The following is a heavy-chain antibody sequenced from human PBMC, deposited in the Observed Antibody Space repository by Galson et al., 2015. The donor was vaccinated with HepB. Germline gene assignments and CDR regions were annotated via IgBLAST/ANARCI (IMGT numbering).Heavy chain of an antibody. CDR2: IDPSDSDT. V-gene: IGHV5-10-1*01. Sequence: SGAEVKKPGASLRISCKGSGYTFTTYWISWVRQTPGKGLEWVGRIDPSDSDTDYSPSFQGPVTLSIDKSISTAFLQWNSLQASDTAMYYCMRHTSASYTHNFWGQGTLVTVSS. CDR3: MRHTSASYTHNF. J-gene: IGHJ4*02. CDR1: GYTFTTYW. D-gene: IGHD6-19*01.